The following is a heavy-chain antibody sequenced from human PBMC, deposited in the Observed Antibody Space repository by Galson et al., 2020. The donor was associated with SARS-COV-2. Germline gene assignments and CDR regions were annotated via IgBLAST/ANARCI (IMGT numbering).Heavy chain of an antibody. D-gene: IGHD4-17*01. CDR3: AAGFEGDYILFDAFDM. CDR1: GFNFPIHG. J-gene: IGHJ3*02. CDR2: ISSTGDKS. Sequence: GGSLRLSCVASGFNFPIHGMSWVRQAAGKGLEWVSVISSTGDKSHYADDVRGRFTISRDNSRNTLYLAMSHLRVDDTAVYYCAAGFEGDYILFDAFDMWGHGTTVTVSS. V-gene: IGHV3-23*01.